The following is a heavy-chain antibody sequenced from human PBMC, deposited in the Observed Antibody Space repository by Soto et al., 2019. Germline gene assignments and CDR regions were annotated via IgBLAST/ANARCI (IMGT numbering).Heavy chain of an antibody. CDR1: GFTFSDYY. Sequence: PGGSLRLSCAASGFTFSDYYMSWIRQAPGKGLEWVSYISSSSSYTNYADSVKGRFTISRDNAKNSLYLQMNSLRAEDTAVYYCAIEHDYQISSFDYWGQGTLVTVSS. V-gene: IGHV3-11*05. CDR3: AIEHDYQISSFDY. D-gene: IGHD4-17*01. J-gene: IGHJ4*02. CDR2: ISSSSSYT.